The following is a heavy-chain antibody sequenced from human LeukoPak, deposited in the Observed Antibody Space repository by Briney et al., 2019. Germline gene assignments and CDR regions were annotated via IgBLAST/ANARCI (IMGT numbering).Heavy chain of an antibody. D-gene: IGHD4-17*01. V-gene: IGHV1-24*01. CDR1: GYTFTGYY. CDR3: ATMRLAKDYGDYDAFDI. J-gene: IGHJ3*02. Sequence: GASVKVSCKASGYTFTGYYMHWVRQAPGKGLEWMGGFDPEDGETIYAQKFQGRVTMTEDTSTDTAYMELSSLRSEDTAVYYCATMRLAKDYGDYDAFDIWGQGTMVTVSS. CDR2: FDPEDGET.